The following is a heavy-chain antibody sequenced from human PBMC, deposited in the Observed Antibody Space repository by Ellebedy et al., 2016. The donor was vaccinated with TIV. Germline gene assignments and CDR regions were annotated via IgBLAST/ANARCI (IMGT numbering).Heavy chain of an antibody. CDR1: GYSFTSHG. Sequence: AASVKVSCKASGYSFTSHGISWVRQAPGQGLQWMGWVTAYNRDTYYAQNFQGRVTFTTDTSSRTAYRELRSLRSDDTGVYYCARGAMALSWGQGTLVTVSS. CDR2: VTAYNRDT. V-gene: IGHV1-18*01. J-gene: IGHJ5*02. CDR3: ARGAMALS. D-gene: IGHD5-24*01.